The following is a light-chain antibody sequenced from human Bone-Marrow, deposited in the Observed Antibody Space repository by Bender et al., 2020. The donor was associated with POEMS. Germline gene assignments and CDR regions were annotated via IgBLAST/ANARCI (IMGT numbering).Light chain of an antibody. CDR3: AAWDDSLNAWV. CDR2: GYN. CDR1: SSNTGSGYD. V-gene: IGLV1-50*01. J-gene: IGLJ3*02. Sequence: QSVLTQPPSVSGAPGQRVTISCTGSSSNTGSGYDINWYQHLPGTAPKLLIYGYNNRPSGVPDRFSGSKSGTSASLAISGLQSEDEADYHCAAWDDSLNAWVFGGGTKLTVL.